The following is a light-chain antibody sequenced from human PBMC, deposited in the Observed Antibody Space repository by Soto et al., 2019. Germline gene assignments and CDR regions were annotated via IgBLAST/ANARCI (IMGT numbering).Light chain of an antibody. CDR3: QQYKNWPLT. CDR1: QSVSSN. V-gene: IGKV3-15*01. Sequence: ENLFTPSPVTPSFSSRVKTSRAFRASQSVSSNLAWYQQKPGQAPRLLIYGASTRATGFPARFSGSGSGTEFTLTISSLQSEDFAVYYCQQYKNWPLTFGGGTKVDI. CDR2: GAS. J-gene: IGKJ4*01.